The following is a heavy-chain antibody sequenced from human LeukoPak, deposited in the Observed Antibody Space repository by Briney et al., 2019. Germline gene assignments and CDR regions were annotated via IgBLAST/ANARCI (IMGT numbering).Heavy chain of an antibody. CDR3: AKSPEGVRNY. CDR2: ISPTGSTT. Sequence: GGSLRLSCSASGFSFSGHWMHWARQLPGKGLVWVSRISPTGSTTSYADSVKGRFTVSRDNAKNTLYPQVNNLRAEDTAVYYCAKSPEGVRNYWGQGTLVTVSS. CDR1: GFSFSGHW. J-gene: IGHJ4*02. V-gene: IGHV3-74*01. D-gene: IGHD2-2*01.